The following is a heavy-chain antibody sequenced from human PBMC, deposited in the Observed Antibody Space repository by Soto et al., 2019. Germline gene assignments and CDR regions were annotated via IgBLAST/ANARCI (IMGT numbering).Heavy chain of an antibody. V-gene: IGHV3-48*02. CDR1: GFTFSSYI. Sequence: GGSLRLSCAASGFTFSSYIMNWVRQAPGKGLEWVSYISSSSSTIYYADSVKGRFTISRDNAKNSLYLQMNSLRDEDTAVYYCARDLTVTMVRGTSDAFDIWGQGTMVTVSS. CDR2: ISSSSSTI. CDR3: ARDLTVTMVRGTSDAFDI. J-gene: IGHJ3*02. D-gene: IGHD3-10*01.